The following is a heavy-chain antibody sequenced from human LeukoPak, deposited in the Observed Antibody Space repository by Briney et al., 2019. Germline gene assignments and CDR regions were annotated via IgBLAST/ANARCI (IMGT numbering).Heavy chain of an antibody. CDR3: ARDWGEVAFFF. Sequence: PSQTLSLTCTVSGGSISSGNYYWRWIRQPPGKVLERIGYIYYSASTYYNPSLKSRVTISVDTSKNQFSLKLSSVTAADTAVYYCARDWGEVAFFFWGQGTLVTVSS. V-gene: IGHV4-30-4*01. CDR1: GGSISSGNYY. D-gene: IGHD3-16*01. CDR2: IYYSAST. J-gene: IGHJ4*02.